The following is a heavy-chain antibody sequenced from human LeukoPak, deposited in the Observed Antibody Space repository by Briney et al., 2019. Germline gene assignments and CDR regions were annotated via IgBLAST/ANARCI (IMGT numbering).Heavy chain of an antibody. CDR2: IYHSGST. CDR1: GGSISSSKW. Sequence: PSGTLSLTCAVSGGSISSSKWWSWVRQPPGKGLEWIGEIYHSGSTNYNPSIKSRVTISVDKSKNQFSLKLSSVTAADTAVYYCATVSAFFYDSGSYYTFDYWGQGTLVTVSS. V-gene: IGHV4-4*02. CDR3: ATVSAFFYDSGSYYTFDY. J-gene: IGHJ4*02. D-gene: IGHD3-10*01.